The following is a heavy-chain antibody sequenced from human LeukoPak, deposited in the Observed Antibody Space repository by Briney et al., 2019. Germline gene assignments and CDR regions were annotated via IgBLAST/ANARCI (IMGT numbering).Heavy chain of an antibody. Sequence: GGSLRLSCAASGFTFSSYAMSWVRQAPGKGLEWVSAIGGRGTITYYADSVKGRFTISKDNSKNTLYPQMNSLRAEDTAVYYCAKDDDYVEYGYYFDFWGQGTLVTVSS. CDR2: IGGRGTIT. D-gene: IGHD4-17*01. CDR1: GFTFSSYA. CDR3: AKDDDYVEYGYYFDF. V-gene: IGHV3-23*01. J-gene: IGHJ4*02.